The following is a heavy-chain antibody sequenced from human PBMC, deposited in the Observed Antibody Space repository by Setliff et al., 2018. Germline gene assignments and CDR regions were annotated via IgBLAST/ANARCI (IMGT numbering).Heavy chain of an antibody. V-gene: IGHV2-70*17. CDR1: GFSLSTSGMC. Sequence: SGPTLVNPTQTLTLTCTFSGFSLSTSGMCVSWIRQPPGQALEWLARIDWDDDKFYNTSLKTRLTVSQDTSKNQVVLTLANVDPVDTATYFCTRMGTYTKSLPVDSWGQGTLVTVS. CDR2: IDWDDDK. CDR3: TRMGTYTKSLPVDS. J-gene: IGHJ4*02. D-gene: IGHD3-16*01.